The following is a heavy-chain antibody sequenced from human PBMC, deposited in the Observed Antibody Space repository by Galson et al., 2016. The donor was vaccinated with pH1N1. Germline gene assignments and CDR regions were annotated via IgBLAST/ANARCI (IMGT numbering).Heavy chain of an antibody. D-gene: IGHD5-12*01. V-gene: IGHV3-30*04. Sequence: SLRLSCAASGFTFTSYAMHWVRQAPGKGLEWAAVILYDGTNEYYADSVKGRFTISRDKTQSTVYLQMNSLRTEGTAVYYCARDSEYSGHEGFHWAQGTLVIVSS. J-gene: IGHJ4*02. CDR1: GFTFTSYA. CDR3: ARDSEYSGHEGFH. CDR2: ILYDGTNE.